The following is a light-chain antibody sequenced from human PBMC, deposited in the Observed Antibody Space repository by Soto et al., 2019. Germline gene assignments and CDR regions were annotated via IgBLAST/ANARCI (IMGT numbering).Light chain of an antibody. CDR2: TAS. CDR1: QSIGSW. Sequence: DIQMTQSPSTLSPSIRDRVTFTCRASQSIGSWLAWYHQKPGKAPKLLIYTASSLQGRVPSRFSGSGSGIAFTLTIISVVPEDFAMYYCHRRNQFGQGTRLEIK. V-gene: IGKV1-5*03. J-gene: IGKJ5*01. CDR3: HRRNQ.